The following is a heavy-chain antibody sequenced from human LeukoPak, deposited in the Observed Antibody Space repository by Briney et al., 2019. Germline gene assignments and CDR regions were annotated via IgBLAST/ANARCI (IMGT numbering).Heavy chain of an antibody. Sequence: PGGSLRLSCAASGFTFSSYWMHWVRQAPGKGLVWVSRINSDGSSTSYADSVKGRSTISRDNAKNTLYLQMNSLRAEDTAVYYCARASTHNFHYNPFDYWGQGTLVTVSS. J-gene: IGHJ4*02. CDR3: ARASTHNFHYNPFDY. V-gene: IGHV3-74*01. D-gene: IGHD1-14*01. CDR2: INSDGSST. CDR1: GFTFSSYW.